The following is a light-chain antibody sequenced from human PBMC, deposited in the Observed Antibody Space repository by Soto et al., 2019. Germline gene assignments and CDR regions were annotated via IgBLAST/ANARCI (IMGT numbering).Light chain of an antibody. Sequence: EILLTQSQATLSLSPGERATLSCRASKSLSSNLAWYQQKPGQAPRLLIYDASTRATGIPARFSGSGSGTEFTLTISSLQPDDFTTYYCQQYKTYSWTFGQGTKVDIK. CDR1: KSLSSN. CDR2: DAS. V-gene: IGKV3-15*01. J-gene: IGKJ1*01. CDR3: QQYKTYSWT.